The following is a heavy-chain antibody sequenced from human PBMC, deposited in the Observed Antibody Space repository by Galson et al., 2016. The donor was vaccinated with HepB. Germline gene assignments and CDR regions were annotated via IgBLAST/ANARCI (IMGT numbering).Heavy chain of an antibody. CDR1: GFVFRAYA. D-gene: IGHD4-23*01. CDR2: ITESGGGT. J-gene: IGHJ4*02. V-gene: IGHV3-23*01. Sequence: SLRLSCAASGFVFRAYAMNWVRQAPGKGLEWVATITESGGGTHSADSVKGRFIISRDNPKNTLYLHMNSLRAEDTAVYYCTKGYGGNPADYWGQGTLVTVSS. CDR3: TKGYGGNPADY.